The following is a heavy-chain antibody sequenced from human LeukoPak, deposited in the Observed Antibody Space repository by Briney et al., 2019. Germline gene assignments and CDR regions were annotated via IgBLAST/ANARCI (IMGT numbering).Heavy chain of an antibody. Sequence: GGSLRLSCAASGFTFSSYWMHWVRQTPGKGLVWVSRINSDGTTTNYADSVKGRFTISRDNAENTLYLQMNSLRAEDTSVYYCARGIKGGFGPDFWGQGTLVTVSS. D-gene: IGHD1-14*01. J-gene: IGHJ4*02. CDR2: INSDGTTT. CDR3: ARGIKGGFGPDF. V-gene: IGHV3-74*01. CDR1: GFTFSSYW.